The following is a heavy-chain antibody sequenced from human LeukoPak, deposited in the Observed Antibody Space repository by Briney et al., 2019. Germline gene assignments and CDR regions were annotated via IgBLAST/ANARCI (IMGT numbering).Heavy chain of an antibody. V-gene: IGHV3-30*02. CDR3: AKDPPGSGSYNLDY. CDR2: IRYDGSNK. D-gene: IGHD3-10*01. J-gene: IGHJ4*02. Sequence: RPGGSLRLSCAASGFTFSSYGMHWVREAPGKGLEWVAFIRYDGSNKYYVDSVKGRFTISRDNSKNTLYLQMNSLRAEDAAVYYCAKDPPGSGSYNLDYWGQGTLVTLPS. CDR1: GFTFSSYG.